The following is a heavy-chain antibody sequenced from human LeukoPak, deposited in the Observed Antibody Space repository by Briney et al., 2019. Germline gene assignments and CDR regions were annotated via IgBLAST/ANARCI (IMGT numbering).Heavy chain of an antibody. CDR1: GGSISSYY. Sequence: PSETLSLTCTVSGGSISSYYWSWIRQPAGKGLEWIGRIYTSGSTNYNPSLKSRVTMSVDTSKNQFSLKLSSVTAADTAVYYCARGPSSSWDNYYYYYMDVWGKGTTVTISS. V-gene: IGHV4-4*07. CDR3: ARGPSSSWDNYYYYYMDV. CDR2: IYTSGST. J-gene: IGHJ6*03. D-gene: IGHD6-13*01.